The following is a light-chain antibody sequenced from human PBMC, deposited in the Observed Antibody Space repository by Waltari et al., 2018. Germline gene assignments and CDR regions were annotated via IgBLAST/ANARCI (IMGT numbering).Light chain of an antibody. Sequence: QSALTQPAXVSGSPGQSITISCTGTSSDVGGYNYVSWYQQHPGKAPKLMIYEVSNRPSGVSXRFSGSKSGNTASLTISGLXAEDEADYYCSSYTSSSTLLVFGGGTKLTVL. J-gene: IGLJ2*01. CDR3: SSYTSSSTLLV. CDR2: EVS. CDR1: SSDVGGYNY. V-gene: IGLV2-14*01.